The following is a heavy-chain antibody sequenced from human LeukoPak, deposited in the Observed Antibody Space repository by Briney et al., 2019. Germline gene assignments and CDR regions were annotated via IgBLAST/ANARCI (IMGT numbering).Heavy chain of an antibody. V-gene: IGHV1-2*02. J-gene: IGHJ4*02. CDR3: ARDFNQVEMVRGVAYYFDY. CDR1: GYTFNGYY. D-gene: IGHD3-10*01. CDR2: INPNSGGT. Sequence: GASVKVSCKSSGYTFNGYYMHWVRQAPGQGLEWMGWINPNSGGTNYAQKFQGRVTMTRDTSISTAYMELSRLRSDDTAVYYCARDFNQVEMVRGVAYYFDYWGQGTLVTVSS.